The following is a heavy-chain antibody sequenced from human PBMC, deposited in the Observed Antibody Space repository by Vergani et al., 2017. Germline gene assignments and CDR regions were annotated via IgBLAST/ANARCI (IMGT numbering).Heavy chain of an antibody. D-gene: IGHD6-19*01. V-gene: IGHV4-59*08. J-gene: IGHJ4*02. CDR3: ARQRPGSGWSAGDGDD. CDR2: MYHSGST. Sequence: QVRLQESGPGLVKPSETLSLTCSVSGGSMSGYYWSWIRQPPGKELEWIGYMYHSGSTNYNPSLETRVTISGDTSKNQFSLKVTSVTAADTAVYFCARQRPGSGWSAGDGDDWGQGILVTVSS. CDR1: GGSMSGYY.